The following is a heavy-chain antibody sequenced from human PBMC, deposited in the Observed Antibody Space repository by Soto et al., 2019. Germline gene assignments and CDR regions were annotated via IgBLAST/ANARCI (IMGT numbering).Heavy chain of an antibody. CDR2: IYYSGST. Sequence: PSETLSLTCTVSGGSISSGGYYWSWIRQHPGKGLEWIGYIYYSGSTNYNPSLKSRVTISVDTSKNQFSLKLSSVTSADTAVYYCARVKYYDYIWGSVGAFDIWGQGTMVTVSS. CDR1: GGSISSGGYY. J-gene: IGHJ3*02. CDR3: ARVKYYDYIWGSVGAFDI. V-gene: IGHV4-61*08. D-gene: IGHD3-16*01.